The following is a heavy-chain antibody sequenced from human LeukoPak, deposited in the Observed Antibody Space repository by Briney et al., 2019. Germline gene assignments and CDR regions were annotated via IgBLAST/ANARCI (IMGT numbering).Heavy chain of an antibody. D-gene: IGHD1-26*01. Sequence: SETLSLTCTVSGGSISSYYWSWIRQPPGKGLEWIGYIYYSGSTNYNPSLKSRVTISVDTSKNQFSLKLSSVTAADTAVYYCVGQLLDYNRFDPWGQGTLVTVSS. V-gene: IGHV4-59*08. CDR2: IYYSGST. CDR1: GGSISSYY. CDR3: VGQLLDYNRFDP. J-gene: IGHJ5*02.